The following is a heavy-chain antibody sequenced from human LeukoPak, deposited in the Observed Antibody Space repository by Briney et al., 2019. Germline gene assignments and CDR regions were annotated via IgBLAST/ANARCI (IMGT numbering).Heavy chain of an antibody. V-gene: IGHV3-74*03. CDR2: IDTVGSRT. J-gene: IGHJ5*02. CDR3: ARVRSGSDDWVDP. CDR1: GFTFSDYW. D-gene: IGHD1-26*01. Sequence: GGSLRLSCAASGFTFSDYWMHWVRQAPGKGLVGVSRIDTVGSRTTYADSVKGRFTISRDNAKNTLHLQMSSLTADDTGVYYCARVRSGSDDWVDPWGQGTLVTVSS.